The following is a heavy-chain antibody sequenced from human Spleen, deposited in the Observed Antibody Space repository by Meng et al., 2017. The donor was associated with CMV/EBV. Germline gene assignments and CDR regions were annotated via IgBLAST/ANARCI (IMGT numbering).Heavy chain of an antibody. CDR2: IYYGGSA. J-gene: IGHJ4*02. Sequence: SETLSLTCTVSGGSISSGSYYWGWIRQPPGKGLEWIGTIYYGGSAYYNPSLESRVTISVDTSKNQFSLKLSSVTAADTAVYYCAHGDYVDYWGQGILVTVSS. CDR1: GGSISSGSYY. CDR3: AHGDYVDY. V-gene: IGHV4-39*01. D-gene: IGHD4-17*01.